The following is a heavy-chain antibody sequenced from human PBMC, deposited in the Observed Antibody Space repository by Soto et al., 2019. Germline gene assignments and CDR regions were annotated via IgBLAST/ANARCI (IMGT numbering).Heavy chain of an antibody. D-gene: IGHD3-22*01. CDR3: ARDEGDDSSGYYDVNY. Sequence: QVHLVQSGAEVKKPGSSVRVSCKASGGTYRNYAVNWVRQAPGQGLEWMGGIIPISGTTNYAQKFQGRVTITADESTSTAYMELRRLRSEDTAVYFCARDEGDDSSGYYDVNYWGQGTLLTVSS. V-gene: IGHV1-69*01. CDR1: GGTYRNYA. CDR2: IIPISGTT. J-gene: IGHJ4*02.